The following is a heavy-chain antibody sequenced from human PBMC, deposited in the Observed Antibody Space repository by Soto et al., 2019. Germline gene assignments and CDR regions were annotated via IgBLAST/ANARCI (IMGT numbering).Heavy chain of an antibody. CDR2: ISVGNGDT. CDR1: GYAFTSYG. CDR3: ARNLANGSGSYYNFDY. Sequence: ASVKVSCKASGYAFTSYGIHWVRQAPGQRLEWMGWISVGNGDTKYSQKFQGRVTMTRDTSTSTVYMELSSLRSEDTAVYYCARNLANGSGSYYNFDYWGQGTLVTVS. D-gene: IGHD3-10*01. J-gene: IGHJ4*02. V-gene: IGHV1-3*01.